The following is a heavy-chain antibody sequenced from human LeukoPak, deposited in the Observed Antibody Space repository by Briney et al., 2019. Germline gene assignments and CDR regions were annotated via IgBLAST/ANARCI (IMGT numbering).Heavy chain of an antibody. J-gene: IGHJ5*01. Sequence: PGRSLRLSCAASGFTFSSYGMHWVRQAPGKGLEWVAVIWYDGSNKYYADSVKGRFTISRDNAKNSLYLQMNSLRAEDTAIYYCARGWFDSWGQGTLVTVSS. CDR2: IWYDGSNK. CDR3: ARGWFDS. V-gene: IGHV3-33*01. CDR1: GFTFSSYG.